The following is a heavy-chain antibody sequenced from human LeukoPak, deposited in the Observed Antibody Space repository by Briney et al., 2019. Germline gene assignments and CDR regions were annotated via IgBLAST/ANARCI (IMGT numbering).Heavy chain of an antibody. D-gene: IGHD2-21*02. V-gene: IGHV3-64D*06. J-gene: IGHJ4*02. Sequence: GGSLRLFCSASGFIFTSYAMQCVCRARGERLEYVSAISSNGGRTYYADSVKGRFTISRDNSKSTLYLQMSSMRAEDTAVYYCVKGPLQHVVVTAAPFDYWGQGTLVTVSS. CDR1: GFIFTSYA. CDR3: VKGPLQHVVVTAAPFDY. CDR2: ISSNGGRT.